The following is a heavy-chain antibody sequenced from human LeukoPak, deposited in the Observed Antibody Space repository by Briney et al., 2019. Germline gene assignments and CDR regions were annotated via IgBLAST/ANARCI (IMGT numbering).Heavy chain of an antibody. J-gene: IGHJ4*02. CDR1: GFTFSSYA. D-gene: IGHD3-3*01. V-gene: IGHV3-23*01. Sequence: PGGSLRLSCAASGFTFSSYAMSWVRQAPGKGLEWVSAISGSGGSTYYADSVKGRFTISRDNPKNTLYLQMNSLRAEDTAVYYCANAYDFWSGYPRNNNWGQGTLVTVSS. CDR2: ISGSGGST. CDR3: ANAYDFWSGYPRNNN.